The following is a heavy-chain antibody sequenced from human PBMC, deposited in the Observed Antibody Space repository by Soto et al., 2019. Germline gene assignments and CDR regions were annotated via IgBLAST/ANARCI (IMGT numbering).Heavy chain of an antibody. Sequence: QVQLQQWGAGLLKPSETLSLTCAVYGGSFSGYYWSWIRQPPGKGLGWIGEINHSGSTNYNPSLKSRVTISVDTSKNQFSLKLSSVTAADTAVYYCARGGYYYGSGSYYYYYYGMDVWGQGTTVTVSS. J-gene: IGHJ6*02. V-gene: IGHV4-34*01. CDR1: GGSFSGYY. CDR2: INHSGST. D-gene: IGHD3-10*01. CDR3: ARGGYYYGSGSYYYYYYGMDV.